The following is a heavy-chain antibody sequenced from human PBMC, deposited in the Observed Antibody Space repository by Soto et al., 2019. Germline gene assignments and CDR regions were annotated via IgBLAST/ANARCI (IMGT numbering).Heavy chain of an antibody. Sequence: SSTVSCNASDYPFYNYAITWVRQAPGQPLEWLGWISLYSDGTNYAQKFQGRVSMTTDTSTTTAYMELRSLRSDDTTVYYCARVVPGAEAWFGPWGQGNLVNVSA. CDR2: ISLYSDGT. D-gene: IGHD2-2*01. CDR1: DYPFYNYA. CDR3: ARVVPGAEAWFGP. V-gene: IGHV1-18*01. J-gene: IGHJ5*02.